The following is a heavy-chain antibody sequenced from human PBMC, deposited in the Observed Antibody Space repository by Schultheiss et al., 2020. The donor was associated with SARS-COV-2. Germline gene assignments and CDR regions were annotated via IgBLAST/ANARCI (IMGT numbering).Heavy chain of an antibody. CDR2: IRSIAYGATT. D-gene: IGHD1-1*01. Sequence: GESLKISCAVSGFTIRSYCMHWVRQAPGKGLEWVGFIRSIAYGATTEYAASVKGRFTISRDDSKSIAFLHMNSLKTEDTAVYYCTRDPNDLAYFSPSLQEGYYFDYWGQGTLVTVSS. CDR3: TRDPNDLAYFSPSLQEGYYFDY. CDR1: GFTIRSYC. V-gene: IGHV3-49*02. J-gene: IGHJ4*02.